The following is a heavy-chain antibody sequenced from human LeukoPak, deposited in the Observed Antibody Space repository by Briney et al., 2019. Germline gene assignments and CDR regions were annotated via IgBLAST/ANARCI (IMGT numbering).Heavy chain of an antibody. CDR1: GGSIISYY. CDR2: IYYSGST. V-gene: IGHV4-59*08. J-gene: IGHJ4*02. Sequence: SETLSLTCTVSGGSIISYYWGWIRQPPGKGLEWIGYIYYSGSTNYNPSLKSRVTISVETSKNQFSLKLSSVTAADTAVYYCAITGSGYPPEFDYWGQGTLVTVSS. D-gene: IGHD3-22*01. CDR3: AITGSGYPPEFDY.